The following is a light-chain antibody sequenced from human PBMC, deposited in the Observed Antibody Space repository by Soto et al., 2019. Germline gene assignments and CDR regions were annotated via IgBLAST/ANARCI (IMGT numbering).Light chain of an antibody. CDR1: QSVSSNY. CDR3: QQYGNSPFT. Sequence: EIVLTQSPGTLSLSPGERVTLSCRASQSVSSNYLTWYQQKPGQAPRVLIYGASSRATDVPDRFSGSGSGTDFTRTISRLEPEDCAVYYCQQYGNSPFTFGQGTKLEIK. J-gene: IGKJ2*01. CDR2: GAS. V-gene: IGKV3-20*01.